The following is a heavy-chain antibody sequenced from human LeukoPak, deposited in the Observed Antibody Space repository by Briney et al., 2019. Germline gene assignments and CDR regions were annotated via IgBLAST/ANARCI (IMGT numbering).Heavy chain of an antibody. V-gene: IGHV1-46*01. CDR2: INPSGGST. CDR3: ARAGITIFGVVIWNDAFDI. CDR1: GYTFTSYY. J-gene: IGHJ3*02. D-gene: IGHD3-3*01. Sequence: ASVKVSCKASGYTFTSYYMHWVRQAPGQGLEWMGIINPSGGSTSYAQKFQGRVTMSVDTSKNQFSLKLSSVTAADTAVYYCARAGITIFGVVIWNDAFDIWGQGTIVTVSS.